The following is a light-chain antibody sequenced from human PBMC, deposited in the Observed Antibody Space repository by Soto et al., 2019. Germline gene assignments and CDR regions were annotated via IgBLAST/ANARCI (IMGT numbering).Light chain of an antibody. CDR2: DVT. CDR1: SSYVGGYNY. Sequence: SALTQPPSLSWSPGQSSALSCPGNSSYVGGYNYVSWYQQHPGKAPKLIIYDVTNRPSGVSNRFSGSKSGNTASLTISGLQAEDEADYYCSSYTSSSTYVFGTGTKVTVL. CDR3: SSYTSSSTYV. V-gene: IGLV2-14*01. J-gene: IGLJ1*01.